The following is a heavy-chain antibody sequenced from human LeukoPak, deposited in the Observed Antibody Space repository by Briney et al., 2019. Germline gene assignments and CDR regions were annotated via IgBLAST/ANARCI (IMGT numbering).Heavy chain of an antibody. CDR1: GFTFSAYA. J-gene: IGHJ6*02. Sequence: GRSLRLSCEASGFTFSAYAMTWVRQAPGQGLEWVSSIGSDNSPHYSESVKGRFAISRDNSKKMLFLQLNSLRAEDTALYYRARELHYYVAMDVWGQGTTVT. V-gene: IGHV3-23*01. CDR3: ARELHYYVAMDV. CDR2: IGSDNSP. D-gene: IGHD3-10*02.